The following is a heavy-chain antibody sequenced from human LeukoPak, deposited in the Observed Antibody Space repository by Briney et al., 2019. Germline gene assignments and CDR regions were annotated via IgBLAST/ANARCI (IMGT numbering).Heavy chain of an antibody. D-gene: IGHD5-18*01. CDR1: GFTFSSYA. Sequence: GGSLRLSCAASGFTFSSYAMHWVRQAPGKGLEWVALISYDGTYKYYADSVKGRFTISRDNSKNTLYLQMNSLRAEDTAVYYCARARSSYGYGDAFDIWGQGTMVTVSS. CDR3: ARARSSYGYGDAFDI. V-gene: IGHV3-30*04. CDR2: ISYDGTYK. J-gene: IGHJ3*02.